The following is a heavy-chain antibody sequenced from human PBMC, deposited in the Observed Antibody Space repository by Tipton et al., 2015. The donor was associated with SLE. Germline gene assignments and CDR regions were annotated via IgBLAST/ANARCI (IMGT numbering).Heavy chain of an antibody. CDR1: GGSISSYY. D-gene: IGHD4-17*01. CDR3: ARGRGRGDYGWE. J-gene: IGHJ4*02. CDR2: IYYSGST. V-gene: IGHV4-59*08. Sequence: TLSLTCTVSGGSISSYYWSWIRQPPGKGLEWIGFIYYSGSTNYNPSLKSRVTISVDTSKNQFSLKLSSVTAADTAVYYCARGRGRGDYGWEWGQGTLVTVSS.